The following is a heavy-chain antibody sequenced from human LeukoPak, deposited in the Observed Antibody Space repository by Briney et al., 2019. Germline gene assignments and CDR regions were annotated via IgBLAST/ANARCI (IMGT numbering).Heavy chain of an antibody. CDR3: AKYGQVLRFLEWSQRSYMDV. CDR1: TFTFSNYV. J-gene: IGHJ6*03. V-gene: IGHV3-23*01. CDR2: ISGSGSST. Sequence: GGSLRLSCAASTFTFSNYVMSWVRQAPGKGLEWVSAISGSGSSTYYADSVKGRFTISRDSSKNTLYLQMNSLRAEDTAVYYCAKYGQVLRFLEWSQRSYMDVWGKGTTVTVSS. D-gene: IGHD3-3*01.